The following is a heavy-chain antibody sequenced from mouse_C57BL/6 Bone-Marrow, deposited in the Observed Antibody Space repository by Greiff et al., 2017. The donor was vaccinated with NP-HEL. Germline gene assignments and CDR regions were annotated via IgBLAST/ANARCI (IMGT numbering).Heavy chain of an antibody. CDR2: IYPRSGNT. D-gene: IGHD2-3*01. J-gene: IGHJ3*01. V-gene: IGHV1-81*01. CDR3: ARRYDGYLAWFVY. Sequence: QVQLQQSGAELARPGASVKLSCKASGYTFTSYGISWVKERTGQGLEWIGEIYPRSGNTYYNEKFKGKATLTADKYSSTAYMELRSLTSEDSAVYFCARRYDGYLAWFVYWGQGTLVTVSA. CDR1: GYTFTSYG.